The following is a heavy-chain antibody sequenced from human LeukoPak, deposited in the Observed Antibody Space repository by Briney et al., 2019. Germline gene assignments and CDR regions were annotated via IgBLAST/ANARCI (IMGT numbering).Heavy chain of an antibody. CDR3: ARRERITIFGVVFSGFDP. Sequence: SETLSLTCAVSGGSISSSNWWSWVRQPPGKGLEWIGEIYHSGSTNYNPSLKSRVTISVDKSKNQFSLKLSSVTAADTAVYYCARRERITIFGVVFSGFDPWGQGTLVTVSS. CDR1: GGSISSSNW. CDR2: IYHSGST. V-gene: IGHV4-4*02. J-gene: IGHJ5*02. D-gene: IGHD3-3*01.